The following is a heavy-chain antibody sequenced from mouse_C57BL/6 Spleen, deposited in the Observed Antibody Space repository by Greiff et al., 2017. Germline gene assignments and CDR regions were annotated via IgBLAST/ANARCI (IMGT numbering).Heavy chain of an antibody. V-gene: IGHV3-6*01. CDR3: ATYDYEGMDY. J-gene: IGHJ4*01. CDR2: IRYDVSN. CDR1: GYSITSGYY. D-gene: IGHD2-4*01. Sequence: ESGPGLVKPSQSLSLTCSVTGYSITSGYYLNWIRQFPGNKLEWMGYIRYDVSNNYNPSLKNRISSTRDTSKNQFFLKLNSVTTEDTATYYCATYDYEGMDYWGQGTSVTVSS.